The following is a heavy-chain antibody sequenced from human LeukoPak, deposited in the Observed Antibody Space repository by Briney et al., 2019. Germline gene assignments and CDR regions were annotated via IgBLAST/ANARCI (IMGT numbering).Heavy chain of an antibody. D-gene: IGHD1-1*01. V-gene: IGHV3-7*01. Sequence: PGGSLRLSCAASGFTLNSYTMNWVRQAPRKGLEWVASINPDGSHRYYLDSVMGRFTISRDDTKNSLYLQMYSLGAEDTAVYYCARLLGTSTTYDYWGQGTLVTVSS. J-gene: IGHJ4*02. CDR1: GFTLNSYT. CDR2: INPDGSHR. CDR3: ARLLGTSTTYDY.